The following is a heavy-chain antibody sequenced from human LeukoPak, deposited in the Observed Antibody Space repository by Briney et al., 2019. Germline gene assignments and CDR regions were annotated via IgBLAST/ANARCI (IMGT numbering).Heavy chain of an antibody. CDR2: MNPNSGNT. Sequence: GVSVKVSCKASGYTFTSYDINWVRQATGQGLEWMGWMNPNSGNTGYAQKFQGRVTMTRNTSISTAYMELSSLRSEDTAVYYCATVPLDGVAGFDYWGQGTLVTVSS. J-gene: IGHJ4*02. CDR3: ATVPLDGVAGFDY. V-gene: IGHV1-8*01. CDR1: GYTFTSYD. D-gene: IGHD6-19*01.